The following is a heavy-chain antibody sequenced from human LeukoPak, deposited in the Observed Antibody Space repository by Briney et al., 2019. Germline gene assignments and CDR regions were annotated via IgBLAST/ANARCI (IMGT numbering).Heavy chain of an antibody. CDR3: ARGEVLTAMVTNDAFDI. CDR2: INPNSGGT. Sequence: ASVKVSCKASGYTFTGYYMHWVRQAPGQGLEWMGWINPNSGGTNYAQKFQGRVTMTRDTSISTAYMELSRLRSEDTAVYYCARGEVLTAMVTNDAFDIWGQGTMVTVSS. D-gene: IGHD5-18*01. J-gene: IGHJ3*02. V-gene: IGHV1-2*02. CDR1: GYTFTGYY.